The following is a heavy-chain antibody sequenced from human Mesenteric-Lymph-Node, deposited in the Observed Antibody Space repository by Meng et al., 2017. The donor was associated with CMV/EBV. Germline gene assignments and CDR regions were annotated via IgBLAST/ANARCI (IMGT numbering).Heavy chain of an antibody. J-gene: IGHJ6*02. V-gene: IGHV5-51*01. CDR1: GYSFTSYW. CDR3: ARRGSSTGYYYAVDV. CDR2: VHPDDSDT. Sequence: KVSCKGSGYSFTSYWIGWVRQMPGKGLEWMGVVHPDDSDTRYRPSFRGQVTISADKSISTAYLQWSSLKASDSAIYYCARRGSSTGYYYAVDVWGQGTTVTVSS. D-gene: IGHD3-9*01.